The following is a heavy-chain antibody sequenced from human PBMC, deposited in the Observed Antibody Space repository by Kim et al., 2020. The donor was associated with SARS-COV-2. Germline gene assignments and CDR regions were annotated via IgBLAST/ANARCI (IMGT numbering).Heavy chain of an antibody. J-gene: IGHJ4*02. CDR3: ARERITMVQGVIKSFDY. CDR1: GGSFSGYY. V-gene: IGHV4-34*01. D-gene: IGHD3-10*01. CDR2: INHSGST. Sequence: SETLSLTCAVYGGSFSGYYWSWIRQPPGKGLEWIGEINHSGSTNYNPSLKSRVTISVDTSKNQFSLKLSSVTAADTAVYYCARERITMVQGVIKSFDYWGQGTLVTVSS.